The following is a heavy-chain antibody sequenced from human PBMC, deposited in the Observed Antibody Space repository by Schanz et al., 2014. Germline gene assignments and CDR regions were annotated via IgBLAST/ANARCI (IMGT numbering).Heavy chain of an antibody. CDR2: LSYTGGEI. J-gene: IGHJ3*01. CDR3: ARHRGGNYHAFDV. Sequence: QLQLQESGPGLVKPSETLSLTCTVSGGSVTSNNNYWSWIRQAPGKGLEWIGYLSYTGGEINYNPSLKSRVTRSVDTSKNQFSLKLNSVTAADTAAYYCARHRGGNYHAFDVWGQGTMVTVSS. D-gene: IGHD1-26*01. V-gene: IGHV4-61*01. CDR1: GGSVTSNNNY.